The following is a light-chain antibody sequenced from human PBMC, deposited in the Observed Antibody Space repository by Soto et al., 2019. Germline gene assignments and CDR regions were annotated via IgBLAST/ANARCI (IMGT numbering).Light chain of an antibody. J-gene: IGKJ1*01. CDR3: LQDYNYPRT. Sequence: AIQMTQSPSSLSASVGDRVSITCRASQGIRNALGWYQQKPGKAPKLLIYAASSLQSGVPSRFSGSGSGTDFTLTISSLQPEDFATDYCLQDYNYPRTFGQGTKVEIK. CDR1: QGIRNA. CDR2: AAS. V-gene: IGKV1-6*01.